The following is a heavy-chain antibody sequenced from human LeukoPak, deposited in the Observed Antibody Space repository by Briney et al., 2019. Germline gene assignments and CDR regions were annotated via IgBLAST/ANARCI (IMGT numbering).Heavy chain of an antibody. Sequence: PGGSLRLSCAASGFTFSSYAMHWVRQAPGKGLEYVSAISSNGGSTYYANSVKGRFTISRDNSKNTLYLQMGSLRAEDMAVYYCARARFLEWFPFDYWGQGTLVTVSS. D-gene: IGHD3-3*01. J-gene: IGHJ4*02. CDR2: ISSNGGST. V-gene: IGHV3-64*01. CDR3: ARARFLEWFPFDY. CDR1: GFTFSSYA.